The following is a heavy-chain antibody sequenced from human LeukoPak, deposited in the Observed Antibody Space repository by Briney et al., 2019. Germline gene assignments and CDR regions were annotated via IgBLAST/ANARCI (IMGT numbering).Heavy chain of an antibody. J-gene: IGHJ4*02. CDR1: GNTFTSYY. CDR2: INPGGGRT. D-gene: IGHD6-13*01. V-gene: IGHV1-46*01. CDR3: ARDNTAGGPFDY. Sequence: ASVKVSCKASGNTFTSYYMHWVRQAPGQGLEWMGIINPGGGRTNYAQKFQGRVTMTRDTSTSAVYMELSSLRSEDTAMYYCARDNTAGGPFDYWGQGTLVTVSS.